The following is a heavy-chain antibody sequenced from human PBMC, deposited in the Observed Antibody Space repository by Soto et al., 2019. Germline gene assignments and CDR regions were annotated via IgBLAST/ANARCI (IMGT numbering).Heavy chain of an antibody. CDR1: GFTFSSYA. D-gene: IGHD6-13*01. J-gene: IGHJ4*02. V-gene: IGHV3-30-3*01. Sequence: SLRLSCAASGFTFSSYAMHWARQAPGKGLEWVAVISYDGSNKYYADSVKGRFTISRDNSKNTLYLQMNSLRAEDTAVYYCARVSIAAASPWYFDYWGQGTLVTVSS. CDR3: ARVSIAAASPWYFDY. CDR2: ISYDGSNK.